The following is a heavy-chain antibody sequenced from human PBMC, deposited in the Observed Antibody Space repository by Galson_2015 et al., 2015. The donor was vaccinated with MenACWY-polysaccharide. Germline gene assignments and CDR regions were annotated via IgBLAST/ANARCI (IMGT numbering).Heavy chain of an antibody. Sequence: SLRLSCAASGFTFSSYEMNWVRQAPGKGLEWVSYISSSGSTIYYADSVKGRFTISRDNAKNSLYLQMNSLRAEDTAVYYCARDGGYDYFDYWGQGTLVTVSS. V-gene: IGHV3-48*03. J-gene: IGHJ4*02. CDR1: GFTFSSYE. CDR2: ISSSGSTI. CDR3: ARDGGYDYFDY. D-gene: IGHD5-12*01.